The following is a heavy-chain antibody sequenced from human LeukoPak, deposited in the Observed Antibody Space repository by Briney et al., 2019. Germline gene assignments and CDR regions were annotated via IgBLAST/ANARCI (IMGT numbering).Heavy chain of an antibody. CDR1: GGSISSGDYY. V-gene: IGHV4-30-4*01. D-gene: IGHD6-25*01. CDR2: IYYSGST. Sequence: SETLSLTCTVSGGSISSGDYYWSWIRQPPGKGLEWIGYIYYSGSTYYNPSLKSRVTISVDTSKNQFSLKLSSVTAADTAVYYCARLRLVPPSRIDYWGQGTLVTVSS. J-gene: IGHJ4*02. CDR3: ARLRLVPPSRIDY.